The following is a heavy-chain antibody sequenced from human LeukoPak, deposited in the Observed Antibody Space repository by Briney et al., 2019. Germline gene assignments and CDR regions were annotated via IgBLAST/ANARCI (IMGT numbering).Heavy chain of an antibody. Sequence: SETLSLTCTVSGDSISTSSYYWSWIRQPPGKGLEWIGYIYYSGSTNYNPSLKSRVTISVDTSKNQFSLKLSSVTAADTAVYYCARDLDSSGYHIFDYWGQGALVTVSS. CDR3: ARDLDSSGYHIFDY. D-gene: IGHD3-22*01. J-gene: IGHJ4*02. CDR2: IYYSGST. CDR1: GDSISTSSYY. V-gene: IGHV4-61*01.